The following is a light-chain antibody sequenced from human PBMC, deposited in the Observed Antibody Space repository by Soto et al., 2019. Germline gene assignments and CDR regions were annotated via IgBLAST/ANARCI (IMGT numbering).Light chain of an antibody. CDR3: QQDNGYWT. CDR2: EAS. J-gene: IGKJ1*01. Sequence: DIQMTPSPSTLSASVGDRVTITCRASQSISDSLAWYQQKPGKAPKLLIYEASSLKSGVPSRFSGSRSGTEYTLTISSRQPEDFATYYCQQDNGYWTFGQGTKVEIK. CDR1: QSISDS. V-gene: IGKV1-5*03.